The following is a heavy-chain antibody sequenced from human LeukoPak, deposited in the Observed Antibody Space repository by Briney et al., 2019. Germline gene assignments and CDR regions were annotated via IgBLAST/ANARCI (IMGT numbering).Heavy chain of an antibody. J-gene: IGHJ3*02. CDR2: IIPILGIA. CDR1: GGTFSSYA. CDR3: ARVTAAATVGAFDI. V-gene: IGHV1-69*04. D-gene: IGHD6-13*01. Sequence: SVKVSCKASGGTFSSYAISWVRQAPGQGLEWMGRIIPILGIANYAQKFQGRVTITADKSTSTAYMELSSLRSEDTAVYYCARVTAAATVGAFDIWGQGTMVTVSS.